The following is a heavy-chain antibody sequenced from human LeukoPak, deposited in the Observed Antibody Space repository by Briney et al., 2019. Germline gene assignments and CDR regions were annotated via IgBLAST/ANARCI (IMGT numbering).Heavy chain of an antibody. Sequence: ASVKVSCKASGYTVTCYYMHCVRQAPGQGLEWMGRINPNSGGTNYAQEFQGRITMTSDTSISTAYMELSRLRSDDTAVYYCARERSTNDYWGQGTLVTVSS. CDR1: GYTVTCYY. J-gene: IGHJ4*02. D-gene: IGHD6-13*01. V-gene: IGHV1-2*06. CDR2: INPNSGGT. CDR3: ARERSTNDY.